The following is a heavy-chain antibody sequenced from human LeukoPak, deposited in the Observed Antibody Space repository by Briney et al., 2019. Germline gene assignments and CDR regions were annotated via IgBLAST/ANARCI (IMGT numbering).Heavy chain of an antibody. Sequence: GGSLRLSCAASSFTPSSHGMAWVRQAPGQGLEWISTIYSSATSTYYADSVKGRFTISRDNSMNTFFLQMNSLRAEDTALYYCARILLTGTGRGYSDYWGQGVLVTVSS. CDR1: SFTPSSHG. CDR2: IYSSATST. V-gene: IGHV3-23*05. D-gene: IGHD1-7*01. J-gene: IGHJ4*02. CDR3: ARILLTGTGRGYSDY.